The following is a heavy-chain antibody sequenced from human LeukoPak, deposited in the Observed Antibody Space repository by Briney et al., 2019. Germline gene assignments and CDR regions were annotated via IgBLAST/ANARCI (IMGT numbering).Heavy chain of an antibody. CDR3: ARVEVGASRLGAFDI. V-gene: IGHV4-59*01. D-gene: IGHD1-26*01. CDR2: ISYSGST. Sequence: SETLSLTCTVSGGSISSSYWGWIRQPPGKGLEWIGYISYSGSTNYNPSLKSRVTISVDTSKNQFSLKLSSVTAADTAVYYCARVEVGASRLGAFDIWGQGTMVTVSS. J-gene: IGHJ3*02. CDR1: GGSISSSY.